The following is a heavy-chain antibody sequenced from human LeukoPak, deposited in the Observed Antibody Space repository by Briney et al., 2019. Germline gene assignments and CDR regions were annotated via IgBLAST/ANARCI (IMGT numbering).Heavy chain of an antibody. V-gene: IGHV3-11*04. CDR2: ISGSGSDI. Sequence: GESLRLSCVVSGFSFSNSYMTWIRQTPGKGLESLAYISGSGSDIYYADSVKGRFTIARDNAKNSLYLQMNSLRAEDTAVYYCARGRTTVVTRNWFDPWGQGTLVTVSS. D-gene: IGHD4-23*01. CDR3: ARGRTTVVTRNWFDP. CDR1: GFSFSNSY. J-gene: IGHJ5*02.